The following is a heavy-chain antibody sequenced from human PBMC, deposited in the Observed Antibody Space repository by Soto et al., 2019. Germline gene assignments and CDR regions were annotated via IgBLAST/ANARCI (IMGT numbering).Heavy chain of an antibody. D-gene: IGHD6-19*01. Sequence: EVQLLESGGGLVQPGGSLRLSCAASGFTFSSYAMSWVRQAPGKGLEWVSAISGTGGSTYYADSVKGRFTISRDNSKNPLYLQMNSLRAEDTAVYYCAKSFSGWYYFDYWGQGTLVTVSS. CDR2: ISGTGGST. J-gene: IGHJ4*02. CDR1: GFTFSSYA. V-gene: IGHV3-23*01. CDR3: AKSFSGWYYFDY.